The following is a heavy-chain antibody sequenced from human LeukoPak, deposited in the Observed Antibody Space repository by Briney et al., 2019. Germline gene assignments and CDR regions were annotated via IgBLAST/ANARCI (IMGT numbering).Heavy chain of an antibody. CDR1: GFTFSSYW. CDR2: IKQDGSEK. J-gene: IGHJ6*02. V-gene: IGHV3-7*01. D-gene: IGHD6-13*01. Sequence: GGSLRLSCAASGFTFSSYWMSWVRQAPGKGLEWVANIKQDGSEKYYVDSVKGRFTISRDNAKNSLYLQMNSLRAEDTAVYYCARDLMQLGPSYYYYYGMDVWGQGTTVTVSS. CDR3: ARDLMQLGPSYYYYYGMDV.